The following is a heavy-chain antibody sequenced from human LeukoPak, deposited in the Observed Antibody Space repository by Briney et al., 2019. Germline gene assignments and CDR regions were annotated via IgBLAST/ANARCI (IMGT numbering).Heavy chain of an antibody. D-gene: IGHD2-15*01. CDR2: IYYSGST. Sequence: SETLSLTCTVSGGSISSGGYYWSWIRQHPGKGLEWIGYIYYSGSTYYNPSLKSRVTISVDTSKNQFSPKLSSVTAADTAVYYCARDQFPYCSGGSCYNWFDPWGQRTLVTVSS. CDR3: ARDQFPYCSGGSCYNWFDP. V-gene: IGHV4-31*03. J-gene: IGHJ5*02. CDR1: GGSISSGGYY.